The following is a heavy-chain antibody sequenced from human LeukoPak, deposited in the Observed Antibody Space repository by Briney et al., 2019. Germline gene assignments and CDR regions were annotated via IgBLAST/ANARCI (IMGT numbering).Heavy chain of an antibody. J-gene: IGHJ4*02. CDR3: TTFYTRLTDY. D-gene: IGHD2/OR15-2a*01. CDR1: GFTFNSYW. Sequence: GGSLRLSCAASGFTFNSYWISWVRQAPGKGLEWLANTNQDGSEKYYVDSVKGRFTISRDNAKNSLYLQMNSLRAEDTAVYYCTTFYTRLTDYWGQGTLVTVSS. V-gene: IGHV3-7*05. CDR2: TNQDGSEK.